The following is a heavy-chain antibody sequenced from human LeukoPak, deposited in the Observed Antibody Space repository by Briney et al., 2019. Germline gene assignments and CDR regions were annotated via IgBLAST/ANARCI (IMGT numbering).Heavy chain of an antibody. CDR1: GGSFSGYY. D-gene: IGHD2-21*02. CDR3: ARARKACHCGGDCSLLDY. CDR2: INHSGST. Sequence: SETLYLTCAVYGGSFSGYYWSWMRQPPGKGLEWIGEINHSGSTNYNPSLKSRVTISVDTSKNQFSLKLSSVTAADTAVYYCARARKACHCGGDCSLLDYWGQGTLVTVSS. J-gene: IGHJ4*02. V-gene: IGHV4-34*01.